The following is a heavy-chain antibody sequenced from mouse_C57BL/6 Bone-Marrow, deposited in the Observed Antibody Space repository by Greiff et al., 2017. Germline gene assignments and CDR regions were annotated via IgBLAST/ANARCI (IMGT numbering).Heavy chain of an antibody. J-gene: IGHJ1*03. V-gene: IGHV1-26*01. CDR3: ARGGSTTGYFDV. CDR2: INPNNGGT. D-gene: IGHD6-1*01. CDR1: GYTFTDYY. Sequence: VQLQQSGPELVKPGASVKISCKASGYTFTDYYMNWVKQSHGKSLEWIGDINPNNGGTSYNQKFKGKATLTVDKSSSTAYMALRSLTSEDSAVYYCARGGSTTGYFDVWGTGTTVTVSS.